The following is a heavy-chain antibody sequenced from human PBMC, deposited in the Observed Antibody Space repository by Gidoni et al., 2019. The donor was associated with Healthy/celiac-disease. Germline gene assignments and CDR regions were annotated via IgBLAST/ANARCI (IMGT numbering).Heavy chain of an antibody. J-gene: IGHJ4*02. CDR3: ARGRSGGWWAIIDY. CDR2: INHSGST. Sequence: VPPPPSGAGLLKPSETLSLTCAVYGGSFSGYYWSWIRQPPGKGLEGIGEINHSGSTNYNPSLKSRVTISVDTSKNQFALKLSSGTAADTAVYYGARGRSGGWWAIIDYWGQGTLVTVSS. CDR1: GGSFSGYY. V-gene: IGHV4-34*01. D-gene: IGHD6-19*01.